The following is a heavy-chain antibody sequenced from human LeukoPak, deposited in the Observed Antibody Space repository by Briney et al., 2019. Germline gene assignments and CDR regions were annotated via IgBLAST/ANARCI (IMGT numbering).Heavy chain of an antibody. D-gene: IGHD4/OR15-4a*01. J-gene: IGHJ6*02. CDR1: EFTFSRYR. Sequence: GGSLRLSCAASEFTFSRYRMHWVRQAPGKGLVWVSHINSDGSSTNYADSVKGRFTISRDNAKNTLSLQMNSLRAEDTAVYYCARDLTYGMDVWGQGTTVTVSS. CDR3: ARDLTYGMDV. V-gene: IGHV3-74*01. CDR2: INSDGSST.